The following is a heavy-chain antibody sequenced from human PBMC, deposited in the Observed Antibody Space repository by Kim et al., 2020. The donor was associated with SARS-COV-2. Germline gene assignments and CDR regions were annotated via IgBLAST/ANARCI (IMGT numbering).Heavy chain of an antibody. CDR3: ARVWVRGVTPFDY. D-gene: IGHD3-10*01. Sequence: YAQKFKGRVTITADESTSTAYMELSSLRSEDTAVYYCARVWVRGVTPFDYWGQGTLVTVSS. V-gene: IGHV1-69*01. J-gene: IGHJ4*02.